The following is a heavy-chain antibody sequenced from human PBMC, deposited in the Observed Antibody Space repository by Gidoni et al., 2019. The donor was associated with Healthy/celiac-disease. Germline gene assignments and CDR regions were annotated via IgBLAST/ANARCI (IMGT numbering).Heavy chain of an antibody. CDR2: ISSSSSYI. CDR3: AGGYSSSWRGVGWDFQH. CDR1: GFPFSSYS. V-gene: IGHV3-21*01. J-gene: IGHJ1*01. Sequence: EVQLVESGGGLVKPGGSLRLSCAASGFPFSSYSMNLVRQAPGKGLEWVASISSSSSYIYYAGSVKGRFNNSREKAKNSMYLQMNSLRAEDTAVYYCAGGYSSSWRGVGWDFQHWGQGTLVTVSS. D-gene: IGHD6-13*01.